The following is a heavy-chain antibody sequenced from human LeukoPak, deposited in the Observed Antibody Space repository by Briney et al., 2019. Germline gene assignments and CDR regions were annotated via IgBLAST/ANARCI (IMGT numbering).Heavy chain of an antibody. CDR3: ARGRPHGNDY. J-gene: IGHJ4*02. CDR1: GFTFSSYG. V-gene: IGHV3-74*01. Sequence: GTSLRLSCAASGFTFSSYGIHWVRQVPGKGLVWVSRIASDGNNRDYADSVKGRFTISRDNAKNTLYLQMNSLRVEDTAVYYCARGRPHGNDYWGQGTLVTVSS. CDR2: IASDGNNR. D-gene: IGHD4-23*01.